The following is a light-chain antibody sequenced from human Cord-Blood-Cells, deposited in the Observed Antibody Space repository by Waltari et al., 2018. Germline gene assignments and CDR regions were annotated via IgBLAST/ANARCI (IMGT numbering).Light chain of an antibody. CDR2: GAS. V-gene: IGKV3D-15*01. CDR1: QSVSSN. CDR3: QKYNNWPLT. Sequence: EIVMTQSPATLSVSPVERATLSCRASQSVSSNLAWYQQKPGQAPRLLIYGASIRATGIPARFSGSGSGTEFTLTISSLQSEDFAVYYCQKYNNWPLTFGPGTKVDIK. J-gene: IGKJ3*01.